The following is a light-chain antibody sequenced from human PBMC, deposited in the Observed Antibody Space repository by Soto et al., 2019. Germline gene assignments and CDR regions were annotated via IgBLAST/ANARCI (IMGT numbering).Light chain of an antibody. CDR3: QQYNTWPPLA. J-gene: IGKJ4*01. V-gene: IGKV3-15*01. Sequence: EIVMTQSPATLSVSPGERATLSCRASQSVSSNLAWYQQKPGQAPRLLIYGASTRATGIPARFSGSGSGTEFTLTISSLQSEDCAVYHCQQYNTWPPLAFGGGTKVEIK. CDR2: GAS. CDR1: QSVSSN.